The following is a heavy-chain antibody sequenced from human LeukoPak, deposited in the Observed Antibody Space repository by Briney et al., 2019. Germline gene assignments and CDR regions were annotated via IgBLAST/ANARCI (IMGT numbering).Heavy chain of an antibody. Sequence: SETLSLTCTVSGDSISSGGYYWSWIRQHPGKGLEWIGYMYYSGSTYYNPSLKSRVTISVDTSKSHFSLKLSSVTAADTAIYYCARLDKGIKAAHFDYWGQGTLVTVSS. CDR3: ARLDKGIKAAHFDY. CDR2: MYYSGST. D-gene: IGHD6-25*01. CDR1: GDSISSGGYY. V-gene: IGHV4-31*03. J-gene: IGHJ4*02.